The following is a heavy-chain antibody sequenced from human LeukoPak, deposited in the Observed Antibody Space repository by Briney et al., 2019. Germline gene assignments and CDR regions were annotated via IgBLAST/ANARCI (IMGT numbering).Heavy chain of an antibody. CDR1: GFTFSSYS. Sequence: PGVSLRLPCAASGFTFSSYSMNWVRQAPGKGLEWVSSISSSSSYIYYADSVKGRFTISRDNAKNSLYLQMNSLRAEDTAVYYCVGGQQLGFDYWGQGTLVTVSS. D-gene: IGHD6-13*01. J-gene: IGHJ4*02. V-gene: IGHV3-21*01. CDR3: VGGQQLGFDY. CDR2: ISSSSSYI.